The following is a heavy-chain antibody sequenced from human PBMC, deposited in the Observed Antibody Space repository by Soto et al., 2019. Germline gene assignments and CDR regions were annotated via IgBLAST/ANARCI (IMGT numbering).Heavy chain of an antibody. D-gene: IGHD3-22*01. V-gene: IGHV3-74*01. CDR3: ARRDSSGYLYYFAY. Sequence: GGSLRLSCAASGFTFSNYWMLWVRQAPGKGLMWISRINSDGSGASYVDSVEGRFTISRDNAKNTLYLQMNSLRAEDTAVYYCARRDSSGYLYYFAYRGQGAMVTVSS. J-gene: IGHJ4*02. CDR2: INSDGSGA. CDR1: GFTFSNYW.